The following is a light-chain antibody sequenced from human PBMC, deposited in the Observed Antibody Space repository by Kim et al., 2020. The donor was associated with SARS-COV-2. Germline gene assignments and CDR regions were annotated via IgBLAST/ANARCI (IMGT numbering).Light chain of an antibody. CDR1: QSVSSN. CDR3: QQYNNWWT. Sequence: EIVMTQTQATLSVSPGERATLSCRASQSVSSNLAWYQQKPGQAPRLLIYGASTRATGIPARFSGSGSGTEFTLTISSLQSEDFAVYYCQQYNNWWTFGEVTKVDIK. J-gene: IGKJ1*01. CDR2: GAS. V-gene: IGKV3-15*01.